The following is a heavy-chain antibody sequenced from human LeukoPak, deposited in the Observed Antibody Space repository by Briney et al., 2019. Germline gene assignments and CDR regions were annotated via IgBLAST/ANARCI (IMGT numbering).Heavy chain of an antibody. V-gene: IGHV1-24*01. CDR3: ATELPRGLLSY. J-gene: IGHJ4*02. CDR2: FDFEDGET. Sequence: GASVKVSCKVSGYTLTELSMHWVRQAPGKGLEWMGGFDFEDGETTYAQKFQGRVTMTEDTPTDTAYMDLRSLRSEDMAVYYCATELPRGLLSYWGQGTLVTVSS. CDR1: GYTLTELS. D-gene: IGHD1-26*01.